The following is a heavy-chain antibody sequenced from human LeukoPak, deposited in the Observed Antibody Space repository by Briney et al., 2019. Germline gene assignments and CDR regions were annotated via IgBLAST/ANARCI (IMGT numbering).Heavy chain of an antibody. J-gene: IGHJ5*02. V-gene: IGHV4-38-2*02. CDR2: IYHSGST. Sequence: SETLSLTCTVSGYSISSGYYWGWIRQPPGKGLEWIGSIYHSGSTYYNPSLKSRVTISVDTSKNQFSLRLSSVTAADTAVYYCARGTVPRTNYYDSSATTGYNWSDPWGQGTLVTVSS. CDR3: ARGTVPRTNYYDSSATTGYNWSDP. D-gene: IGHD3-22*01. CDR1: GYSISSGYY.